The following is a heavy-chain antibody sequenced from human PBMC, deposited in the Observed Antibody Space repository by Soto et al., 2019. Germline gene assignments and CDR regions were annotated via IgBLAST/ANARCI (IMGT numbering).Heavy chain of an antibody. D-gene: IGHD3-10*01. V-gene: IGHV3-48*03. Sequence: EVQLVESGGGLVQPGGSLRLSCAASGFTFSSYEMNWVRQAPGKGLEWVSYISSSGSTIYYADSVKGRFTISRDNAKNSLYLQMNSLRAEDTAVYYCARDGSGGYYRSKYYYGMDVWGQGTTVTVSS. CDR2: ISSSGSTI. CDR1: GFTFSSYE. J-gene: IGHJ6*02. CDR3: ARDGSGGYYRSKYYYGMDV.